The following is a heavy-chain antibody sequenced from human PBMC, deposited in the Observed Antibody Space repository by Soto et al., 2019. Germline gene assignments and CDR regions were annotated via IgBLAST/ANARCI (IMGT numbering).Heavy chain of an antibody. V-gene: IGHV1-18*01. Sequence: ASVKVSCKASGYTFTSYGISWVRQAPGQGLEWMRWISAYNGNTNYAQKLQGRVTMTTDTSTSTAYMELRSMRSDDTAVYYCASSSPQLRYTGITIRGPRDAFDIWGQGTMVTVSS. CDR1: GYTFTSYG. CDR3: ASSSPQLRYTGITIRGPRDAFDI. J-gene: IGHJ3*02. CDR2: ISAYNGNT. D-gene: IGHD3-16*02.